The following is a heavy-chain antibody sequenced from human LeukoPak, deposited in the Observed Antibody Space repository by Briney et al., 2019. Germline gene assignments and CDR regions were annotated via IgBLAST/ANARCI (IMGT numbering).Heavy chain of an antibody. Sequence: SETLSLTCTVSGGSIGSSSYHWGWIRQPPGKGLEWIGCIYYSGSTYYNPSLKSRVTISVDTSKNQFSLKLSSVTAADTAVYYCATQAYYYYYMDVWGKGTTVTVSS. CDR3: ATQAYYYYYMDV. CDR1: GGSIGSSSYH. J-gene: IGHJ6*03. CDR2: IYYSGST. V-gene: IGHV4-39*01.